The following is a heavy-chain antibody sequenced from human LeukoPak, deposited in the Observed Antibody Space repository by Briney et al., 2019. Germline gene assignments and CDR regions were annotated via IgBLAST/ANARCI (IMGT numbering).Heavy chain of an antibody. CDR1: GGTFSSYT. J-gene: IGHJ3*02. Sequence: VASVRLSCKASGGTFSSYTISWVRQAPGQGLEWMGWIITILGIANYAQKFQGRVTITADKSTSTAYMELSSLRSEDTAVYYCARFTDSSGYYSWVPDAFDIWGQGTMVTVSS. CDR2: IITILGIA. CDR3: ARFTDSSGYYSWVPDAFDI. V-gene: IGHV1-69*02. D-gene: IGHD3-22*01.